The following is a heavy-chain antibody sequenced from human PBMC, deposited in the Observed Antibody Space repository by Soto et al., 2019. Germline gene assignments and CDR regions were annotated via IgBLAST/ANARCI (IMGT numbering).Heavy chain of an antibody. D-gene: IGHD3-22*01. CDR1: GYTSTSYA. CDR2: INAGNGNT. V-gene: IGHV1-3*01. J-gene: IGHJ4*02. Sequence: ASVKVSCKASGYTSTSYAMHWVRQAPGQRLEWMGWINAGNGNTKYSQKFQGRVTITRDTSASTAYMELSSLRSEDTAVYYCARAPVDLYDSSGYYYWGQGTLVTVSS. CDR3: ARAPVDLYDSSGYYY.